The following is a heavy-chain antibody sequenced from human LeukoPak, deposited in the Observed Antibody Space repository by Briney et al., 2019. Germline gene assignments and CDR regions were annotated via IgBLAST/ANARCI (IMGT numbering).Heavy chain of an antibody. Sequence: PGGSLRLSCAASGFTFSSYWMHWVRQAPGKGLVWVSRINSDGSSTSYADSVKGQFTISRDNAKNTLYLQMNSLRAEDTAVYYCARGRTRADYYYGMDVWGKGTTVTVSS. J-gene: IGHJ6*04. CDR3: ARGRTRADYYYGMDV. CDR2: INSDGSST. CDR1: GFTFSSYW. V-gene: IGHV3-74*01.